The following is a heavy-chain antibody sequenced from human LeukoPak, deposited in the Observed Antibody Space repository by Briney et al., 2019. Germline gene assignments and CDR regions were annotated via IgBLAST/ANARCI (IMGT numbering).Heavy chain of an antibody. CDR2: ISGSGGST. D-gene: IGHD3-3*01. V-gene: IGHV3-23*01. CDR1: GFTFSSYA. CDR3: AKSDGSITIFGVVKN. Sequence: GGSLRLSCAASGFTFSSYAMSWVRQAPGKGLGWVSAISGSGGSTYYADSVKGRFTISRDNSKNTLYLQMNSLRAEDTAVYYCAKSDGSITIFGVVKNWGQGTLVTVSS. J-gene: IGHJ4*02.